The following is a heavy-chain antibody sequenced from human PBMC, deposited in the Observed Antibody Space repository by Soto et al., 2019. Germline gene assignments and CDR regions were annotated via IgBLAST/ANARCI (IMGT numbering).Heavy chain of an antibody. Sequence: GESLKISCAASGFSVSSTHMTWVRQAPGKGLEWVSVIYSGGSTNYADSVKGRFTISRDNSKNTLYLQMNSLRAEDTAVYYCASNLKQLLFGTFDYWGQGTLVTVSS. CDR3: ASNLKQLLFGTFDY. D-gene: IGHD6-19*01. J-gene: IGHJ4*02. CDR2: IYSGGST. CDR1: GFSVSSTH. V-gene: IGHV3-66*01.